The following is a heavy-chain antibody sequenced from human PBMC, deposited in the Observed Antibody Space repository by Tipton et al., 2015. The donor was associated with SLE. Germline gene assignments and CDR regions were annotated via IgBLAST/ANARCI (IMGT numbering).Heavy chain of an antibody. J-gene: IGHJ5*02. Sequence: SLRLSCAVSGFSFSSVWMSWVRQAPGKGLEWIGRIRASGTTDYAAAVKGRFTISRDDSKNTLYLQMNSLKIEDTGVYYCSTWYNNDWYLFDPWGQGTLVTVSS. V-gene: IGHV3-15*01. D-gene: IGHD6-19*01. CDR2: IRASGTT. CDR3: STWYNNDWYLFDP. CDR1: GFSFSSVW.